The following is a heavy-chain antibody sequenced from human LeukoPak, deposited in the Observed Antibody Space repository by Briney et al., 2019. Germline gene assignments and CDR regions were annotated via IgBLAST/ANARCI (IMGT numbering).Heavy chain of an antibody. D-gene: IGHD3-10*01. J-gene: IGHJ5*02. CDR3: AKDVMVRGFNWFDP. CDR2: ISGSGGST. CDR1: GFTFSSYA. V-gene: IGHV3-23*01. Sequence: GGSLRLSCAASGFTFSSYAMSWVRQAPGKGPEWVSAISGSGGSTYYADSVKGRFTISRDNSKNTLYLQMNSLRAEDTAVYYCAKDVMVRGFNWFDPWGQGTLVTVSS.